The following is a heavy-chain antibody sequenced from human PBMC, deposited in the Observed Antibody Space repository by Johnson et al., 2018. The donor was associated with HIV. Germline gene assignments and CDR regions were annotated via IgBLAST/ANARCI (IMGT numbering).Heavy chain of an antibody. Sequence: QVQLVESGGGVVQPGRSLRLSCAASAFTFSSYDMHWVRQAPGKGLEWVAVISFDGSNKYYADSVKGRFTISRDNSKNTLHLQMNNVRAEDTAIYYCARSDSGYDAFDIWGPGTMVTVSS. CDR3: ARSDSGYDAFDI. V-gene: IGHV3-30*03. J-gene: IGHJ3*02. CDR2: ISFDGSNK. D-gene: IGHD5-12*01. CDR1: AFTFSSYD.